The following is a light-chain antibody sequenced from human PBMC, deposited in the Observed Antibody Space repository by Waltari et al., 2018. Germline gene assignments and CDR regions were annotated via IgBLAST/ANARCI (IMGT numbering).Light chain of an antibody. CDR2: KDS. V-gene: IGLV3-25*03. Sequence: SYELTQPPSVSVSPGQTARIPCSGDALPKQYAYWYQQMPGQAPVLVIYKDSERPSGIPERFSGSSSGTTVTLTISGVQAEDEADYYCQSADSSGTWVFGGGTKLTVL. CDR1: ALPKQY. J-gene: IGLJ3*02. CDR3: QSADSSGTWV.